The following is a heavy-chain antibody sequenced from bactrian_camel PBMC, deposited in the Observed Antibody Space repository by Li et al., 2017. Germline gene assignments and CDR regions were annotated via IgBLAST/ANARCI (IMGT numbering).Heavy chain of an antibody. CDR1: GRDFGRCG. V-gene: IGHV3S55*01. J-gene: IGHJ6*01. Sequence: HVQLVESGGASVQVGGSLKLSCAASGRDFGRCGMGWYRQGSGKERETVVRISSVGTTHYAESVKGRFTISQDDAGNTVYLQMNSLKSEDTALYYCATEGFGYWGQGTQVTVS. CDR3: ATEGFGY. CDR2: ISSVGTT.